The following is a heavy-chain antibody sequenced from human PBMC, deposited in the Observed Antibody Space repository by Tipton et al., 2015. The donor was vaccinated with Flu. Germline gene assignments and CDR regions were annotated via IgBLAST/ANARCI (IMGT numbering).Heavy chain of an antibody. CDR1: GGSLSSFY. CDR2: IYSSGIT. J-gene: IGHJ4*02. V-gene: IGHV4-4*07. CDR3: ARGSGSGTFVIFDY. D-gene: IGHD3-10*01. Sequence: TLSLTCTVSGGSLSSFYWTWIRQPAGKGLEWIGRIYSSGITKYNPSLKSRVTMSVDTSKNQFSLSLSSVTAADTGVYYCARGSGSGTFVIFDYWGQGTLVAVSS.